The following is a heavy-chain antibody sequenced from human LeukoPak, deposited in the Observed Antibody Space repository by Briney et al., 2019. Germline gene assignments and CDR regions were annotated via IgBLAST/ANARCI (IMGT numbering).Heavy chain of an antibody. V-gene: IGHV3-23*01. CDR1: GFTESGFTFSSYA. CDR2: ISGSGGST. D-gene: IGHD1-26*01. CDR3: AKDPPPAGSGSYYFYYYYYMDV. Sequence: GGSLRLSCVASGFTESGFTFSSYAMTWVRQAPGKGLEWVSAISGSGGSTYYADSVKGRFTISRDNSKNTLYLQMNSLRAEDTAVYYCAKDPPPAGSGSYYFYYYYYMDVWGKGTTVTVSS. J-gene: IGHJ6*03.